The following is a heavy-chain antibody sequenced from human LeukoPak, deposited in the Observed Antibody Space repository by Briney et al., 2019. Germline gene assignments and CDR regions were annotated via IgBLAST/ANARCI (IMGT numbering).Heavy chain of an antibody. Sequence: KPSETLSLTCTVSGGSISSSSYYWGWIRQPPGKGLEWIGSIYYTGSTYYNPSLKSRVTISVDTSKNQFSLKLSSVTAADTAVYYCARDQQTLDYGDSSGGLDYWGQGTLVTVSS. CDR3: ARDQQTLDYGDSSGGLDY. CDR1: GGSISSSSYY. J-gene: IGHJ4*02. V-gene: IGHV4-39*07. CDR2: IYYTGST. D-gene: IGHD4-17*01.